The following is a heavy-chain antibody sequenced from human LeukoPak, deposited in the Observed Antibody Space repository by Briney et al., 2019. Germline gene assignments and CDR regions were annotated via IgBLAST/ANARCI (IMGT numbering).Heavy chain of an antibody. CDR2: ISGSGGST. CDR1: GFTFNTYS. V-gene: IGHV3-23*01. D-gene: IGHD4-17*01. J-gene: IGHJ4*02. Sequence: GGSLRLSCTASGFTFNTYSMNWVRQAPGKGLEWVSAISGSGGSTYYADSVKGRFTISRDNSKNTLYLQMNSLRAEDTAVYYCAKKGATTVTSYYFDYWGQGTLVTVSS. CDR3: AKKGATTVTSYYFDY.